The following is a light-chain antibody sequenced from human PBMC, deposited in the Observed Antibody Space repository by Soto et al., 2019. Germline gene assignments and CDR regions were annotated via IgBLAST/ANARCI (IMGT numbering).Light chain of an antibody. J-gene: IGKJ1*01. V-gene: IGKV1-5*03. CDR2: KAS. Sequence: DIQLTQSPSTLSASLGDRVTITCRASQSISSWLAWYQQKPGKAPKLLIYKASSVESGVPSRFSGSGSGTAFTVTSGSLQHDDFALCYCQQYSSYSMFGQGTNVKIK. CDR3: QQYSSYSM. CDR1: QSISSW.